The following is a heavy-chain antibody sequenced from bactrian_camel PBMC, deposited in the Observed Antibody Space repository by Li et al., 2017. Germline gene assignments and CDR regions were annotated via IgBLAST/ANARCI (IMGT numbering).Heavy chain of an antibody. V-gene: IGHV3S45*01. CDR3: VRDYGNYDWTLGS. Sequence: HVQLVESGGGSVQAGGYLRLSCKVSGHSRGSNCVGWYRLPPGRAPAEREGIAAIRRDGGETWYAASVKGRFTISRDNAKTTVYLQMNSLKPEDTALYYCVRDYGNYDWTLGSWGQGTQVTVS. J-gene: IGHJ4*01. CDR1: GHSRGSNC. CDR2: IRRDGGET. D-gene: IGHD4*01.